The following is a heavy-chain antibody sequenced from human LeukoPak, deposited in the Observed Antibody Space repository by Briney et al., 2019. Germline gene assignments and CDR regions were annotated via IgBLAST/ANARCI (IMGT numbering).Heavy chain of an antibody. CDR2: VSNRDGRA. Sequence: QSGGSLRLSCAASGFTFSSYGMDWVRQAPGKGLEWVSGVSNRDGRAYYADSVKGRFTVSRDNSKNTLHLQMNSLRAEDTALYYCASGMSLASDGPFDFWGQGTLVTVSS. CDR1: GFTFSSYG. CDR3: ASGMSLASDGPFDF. D-gene: IGHD5-12*01. V-gene: IGHV3-23*01. J-gene: IGHJ4*02.